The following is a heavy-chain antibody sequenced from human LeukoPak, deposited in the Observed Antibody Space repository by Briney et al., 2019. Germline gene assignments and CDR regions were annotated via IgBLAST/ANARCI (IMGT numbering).Heavy chain of an antibody. V-gene: IGHV3-30*04. CDR3: ARGSPFSSSWYLGFDY. J-gene: IGHJ4*02. D-gene: IGHD6-13*01. Sequence: PGGSLRLSCAASGFTFSSYAMHWVRQAPGKGLEWVAVISYDGSNKYYADSVKGRFTISRDSSKNTLYLQMNSLRAEDTAVYYCARGSPFSSSWYLGFDYWGQGTLVTVSS. CDR1: GFTFSSYA. CDR2: ISYDGSNK.